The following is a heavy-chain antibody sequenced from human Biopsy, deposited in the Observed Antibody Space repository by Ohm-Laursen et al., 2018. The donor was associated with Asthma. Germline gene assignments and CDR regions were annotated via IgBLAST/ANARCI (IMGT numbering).Heavy chain of an antibody. D-gene: IGHD7-27*01. V-gene: IGHV4-39*01. J-gene: IGHJ4*02. CDR2: ISYTGSA. CDR3: ARHWDWGSFFDY. Sequence: SQTLSLTCTASGGSMSSSSYYWGWIRQPPGKGLEWMGSISYTGSAYHNPSLKSRVTISVDTSKNHFPRKLSSVTAADTAVYYCARHWDWGSFFDYWGPGAPLPLSS. CDR1: GGSMSSSSYY.